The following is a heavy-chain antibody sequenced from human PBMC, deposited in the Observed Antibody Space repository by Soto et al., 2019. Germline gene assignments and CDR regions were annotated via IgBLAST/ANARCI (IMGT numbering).Heavy chain of an antibody. Sequence: SETLSLTCAVYGGSFSGYYWSWIRQPPGKGLEWIGEINHSGSTNYNPSLKSRVTISVDTSKNQFSLKLSSVTAADTAVYYCARTKDIVVVPAATWFDPWGQGTLVTVSS. V-gene: IGHV4-34*01. J-gene: IGHJ5*02. CDR1: GGSFSGYY. CDR2: INHSGST. CDR3: ARTKDIVVVPAATWFDP. D-gene: IGHD2-2*01.